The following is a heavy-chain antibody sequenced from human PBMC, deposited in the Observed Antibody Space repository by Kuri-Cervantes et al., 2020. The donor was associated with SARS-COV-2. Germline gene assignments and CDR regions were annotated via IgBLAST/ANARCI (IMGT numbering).Heavy chain of an antibody. V-gene: IGHV4-34*01. Sequence: TLSLTCAVYGGSFSGYYWSWIRQPPGKGLEWIGEINHSGSTNYNPSLKSRVTISVDTSKNQFSLKLSSVTAADTAVYYCARVSYDILTGYYLSPTFDYWGQGTLVTDSS. J-gene: IGHJ4*02. CDR2: INHSGST. CDR1: GGSFSGYY. CDR3: ARVSYDILTGYYLSPTFDY. D-gene: IGHD3-9*01.